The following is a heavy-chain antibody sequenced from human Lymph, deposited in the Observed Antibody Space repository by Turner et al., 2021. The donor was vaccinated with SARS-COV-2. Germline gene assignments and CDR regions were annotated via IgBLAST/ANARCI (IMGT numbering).Heavy chain of an antibody. CDR1: GYTFTSYD. CDR2: MNPNSGYT. D-gene: IGHD6-25*01. V-gene: IGHV1-8*01. Sequence: QVQLVQPGAEVKKPGDSVKVPCKASGYTFTSYDINWVRQATGQGLEWMGWMNPNSGYTGYAQKFQGRITMTRNTSISTAYMELNSLTSDDTAVYYCAKGDGYPPHGLLDPWGQGTLVTVSS. CDR3: AKGDGYPPHGLLDP. J-gene: IGHJ5*02.